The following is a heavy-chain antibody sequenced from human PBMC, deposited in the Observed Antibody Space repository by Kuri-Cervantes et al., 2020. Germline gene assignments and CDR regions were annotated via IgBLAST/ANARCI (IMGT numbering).Heavy chain of an antibody. CDR3: ARRGGPYYYDSSGYRGSLYRGVFYGY. D-gene: IGHD3-22*01. V-gene: IGHV4-34*01. Sequence: SETLSLTCAVYGGSFSGYYWSWIRQPPGKGLEWIGEINHSGSTNYNPSLKSRVTISVDTSKNQFSLKLSSVTAADTAAYYCARRGGPYYYDSSGYRGSLYRGVFYGYWGQGTLVTVSS. CDR1: GGSFSGYY. J-gene: IGHJ4*02. CDR2: INHSGST.